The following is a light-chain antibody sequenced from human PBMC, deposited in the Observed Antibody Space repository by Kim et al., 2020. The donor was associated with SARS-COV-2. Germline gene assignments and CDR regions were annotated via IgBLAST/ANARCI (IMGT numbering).Light chain of an antibody. V-gene: IGKV1-39*01. CDR2: AAS. J-gene: IGKJ3*01. CDR3: QQMYSAPFT. Sequence: ASVGDRVTITCRTTQSISSHLNWYQQKPGRAPKLLISAASTLQGGVPSRFSGSGSETDFTLTISSLQPEDFATYYCQQMYSAPFTFGPGTKVDIK. CDR1: QSISSH.